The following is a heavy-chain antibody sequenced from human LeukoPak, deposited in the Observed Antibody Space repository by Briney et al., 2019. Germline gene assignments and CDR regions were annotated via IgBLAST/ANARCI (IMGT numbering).Heavy chain of an antibody. Sequence: GGSLRLSCAASGFTFSNYAMSWVRQAPGKGLEWVANIKQDGSEKYYVDSVKGRFTISRDNGKNSLYLQMNSLRAEDTAVYYCVSDDSWGQGTLVTVSS. CDR1: GFTFSNYA. V-gene: IGHV3-7*01. CDR3: VSDDS. J-gene: IGHJ4*02. CDR2: IKQDGSEK.